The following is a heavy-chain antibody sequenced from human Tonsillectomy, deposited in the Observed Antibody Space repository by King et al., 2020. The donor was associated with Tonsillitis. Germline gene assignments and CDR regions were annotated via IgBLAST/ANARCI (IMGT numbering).Heavy chain of an antibody. V-gene: IGHV1-69*09. D-gene: IGHD3-22*01. J-gene: IGHJ4*02. CDR1: GGTFSSYA. CDR2: IIPILGTA. Sequence: VQLVESGAEVKKPGSSVKVSCKASGGTFSSYAFSWVRQAPGQGLEWMGRIIPILGTANYAQKLQGRVTITADKSTSTAYMELSSLRSEDTAVYYCARATLDYYDSGGYLPFDYWGQGTLVTVSS. CDR3: ARATLDYYDSGGYLPFDY.